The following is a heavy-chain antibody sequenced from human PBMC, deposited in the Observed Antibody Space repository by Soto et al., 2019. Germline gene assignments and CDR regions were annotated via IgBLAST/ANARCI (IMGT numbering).Heavy chain of an antibody. V-gene: IGHV4-59*01. CDR2: ISYSGRT. CDR1: GGSINSYY. CDR3: ARVKMTTVAD. J-gene: IGHJ4*02. Sequence: SSETLSLTCTVSGGSINSYYWSWIRQPPGKGLEWIGYISYSGRTNYSPSLKSRVTISVDTSKNQFSLKLNSVTAADTALYYCARVKMTTVADWGQGTLVTVSS. D-gene: IGHD4-17*01.